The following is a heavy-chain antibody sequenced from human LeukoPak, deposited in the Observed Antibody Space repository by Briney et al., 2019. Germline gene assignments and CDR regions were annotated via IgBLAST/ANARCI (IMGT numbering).Heavy chain of an antibody. CDR1: GFSVSDNS. Sequence: HPGGSLSLSCTVSGFSVSDNSMSWVRQAPGKGLEWVSFIYSGTTHYSDSVKGRFTISRDNSKNTLYLQMNSLRAGDTAVYYCARDRGGGHMDVWGKGTTVSISS. CDR2: IYSGTT. D-gene: IGHD2-15*01. J-gene: IGHJ6*03. V-gene: IGHV3-53*01. CDR3: ARDRGGGHMDV.